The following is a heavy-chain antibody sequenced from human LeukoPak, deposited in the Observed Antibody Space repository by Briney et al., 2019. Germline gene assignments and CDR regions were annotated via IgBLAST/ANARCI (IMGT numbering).Heavy chain of an antibody. CDR1: GFTVRNNY. J-gene: IGHJ4*02. Sequence: AGGSLRLSCAASGFTVRNNYMSWVRQAPGKGLEWVSVIYSGGSTYYADSVKGRFTISRDNSKNTLYLQINSLRAEDTAVYFCATGERMVRGDGVDYWGQGTLVTVSP. CDR3: ATGERMVRGDGVDY. V-gene: IGHV3-66*01. D-gene: IGHD3-10*01. CDR2: IYSGGST.